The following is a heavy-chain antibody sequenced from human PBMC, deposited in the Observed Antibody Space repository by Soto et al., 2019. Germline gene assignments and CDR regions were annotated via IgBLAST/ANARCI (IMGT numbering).Heavy chain of an antibody. J-gene: IGHJ4*02. D-gene: IGHD2-21*02. V-gene: IGHV1-3*05. CDR1: GYTFTSYA. Sequence: QVQLVQSGAEEKKPGASVKVSCKASGYTFTSYAMHWVRQAPGQRLEWMGWINAGNGNTKYSQKFQGRVTITRDTSASTAYMELSSLRSADTAVYYCARSIVVATALDYWGQGTLVTVSS. CDR2: INAGNGNT. CDR3: ARSIVVATALDY.